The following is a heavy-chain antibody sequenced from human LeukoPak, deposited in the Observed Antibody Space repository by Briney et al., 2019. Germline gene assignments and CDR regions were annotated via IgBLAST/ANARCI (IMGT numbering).Heavy chain of an antibody. CDR2: IYSGGST. CDR3: ASRTEYSDYDGPDY. CDR1: GFTVSSNY. Sequence: GGSLRLSCAASGFTVSSNYMSWVRQAPGKGLEWVSVIYSGGSTYYADSVKGRFTISRDNSKNTLYLQMNSLRAEDTAVYYCASRTEYSDYDGPDYWGQGTLVTASS. V-gene: IGHV3-53*01. J-gene: IGHJ4*02. D-gene: IGHD5-12*01.